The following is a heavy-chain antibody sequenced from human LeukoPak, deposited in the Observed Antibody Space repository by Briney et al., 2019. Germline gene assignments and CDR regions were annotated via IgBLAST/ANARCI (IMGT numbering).Heavy chain of an antibody. Sequence: SETLSLTCTVSGGSISSYYWSWIRQPPGKGLEWIGYIYYSGSTNYNPSLKSRVTISVDTSKNQFSLKLSSVTAADTAVYYCARALGYYDSSGYLYYFDYWGRGTLVTVSS. V-gene: IGHV4-59*08. CDR1: GGSISSYY. D-gene: IGHD3-22*01. CDR3: ARALGYYDSSGYLYYFDY. J-gene: IGHJ4*02. CDR2: IYYSGST.